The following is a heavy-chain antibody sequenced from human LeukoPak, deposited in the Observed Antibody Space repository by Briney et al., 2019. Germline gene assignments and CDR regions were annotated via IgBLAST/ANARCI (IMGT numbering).Heavy chain of an antibody. Sequence: PGESLKISCETSGYSFTTYWIGWVRQMPGKGLEWMSIIYPGDSDTRYSPSFQGQVTISADKSISTAYLQWSSLKASDTAMYYCARRGGNYYDSREVDYWGQGTLVTVSS. CDR2: IYPGDSDT. V-gene: IGHV5-51*01. D-gene: IGHD3-22*01. CDR3: ARRGGNYYDSREVDY. J-gene: IGHJ4*02. CDR1: GYSFTTYW.